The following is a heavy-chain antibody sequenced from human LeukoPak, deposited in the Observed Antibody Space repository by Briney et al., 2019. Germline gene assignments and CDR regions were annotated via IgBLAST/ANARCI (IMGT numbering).Heavy chain of an antibody. D-gene: IGHD6-19*01. CDR2: IKNGGST. CDR3: ARDILSSGWYEFDD. Sequence: QSGGSLRLSCAASGFTVSDNYMSWVRQAPGKGLEWVSVIKNGGSTDYADSVKGRFTVSRDNSKNTLYLQMNSLRAEDTAMYYCARDILSSGWYEFDDWGQGTPVTVSS. CDR1: GFTVSDNY. V-gene: IGHV3-66*01. J-gene: IGHJ4*02.